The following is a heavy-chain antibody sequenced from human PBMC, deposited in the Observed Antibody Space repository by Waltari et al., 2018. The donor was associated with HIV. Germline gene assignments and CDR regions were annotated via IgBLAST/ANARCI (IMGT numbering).Heavy chain of an antibody. CDR1: GFTFRNYE. Sequence: EVQLVESGGGLVQRGGSLRLSCAGSGFTFRNYEMMWVGQAPGKELDWISYISAGGTKYYADSVKGRFSISRDNAKNSLYLQMNSLRAEDTAVYYCAKAVGDTSGRYWGGDVWGQGTTVTVSS. J-gene: IGHJ6*02. CDR3: AKAVGDTSGRYWGGDV. V-gene: IGHV3-48*03. D-gene: IGHD6-19*01. CDR2: ISAGGTK.